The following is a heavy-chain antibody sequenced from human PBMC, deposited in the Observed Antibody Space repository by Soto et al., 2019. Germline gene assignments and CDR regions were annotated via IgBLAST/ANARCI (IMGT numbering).Heavy chain of an antibody. V-gene: IGHV1-2*02. CDR3: ARDLAKGGGSEGFDY. J-gene: IGHJ4*02. D-gene: IGHD1-26*01. CDR1: GYTFTVYY. CDR2: INPKSGGS. Sequence: ASVKVSCKASGYTFTVYYMHWVRQAPGQGLEWMGWINPKSGGSMYPQKFQGRVTMTWDTSISTAYMALTRLRSDDTAVYYCARDLAKGGGSEGFDYWGQGPLVTVSS.